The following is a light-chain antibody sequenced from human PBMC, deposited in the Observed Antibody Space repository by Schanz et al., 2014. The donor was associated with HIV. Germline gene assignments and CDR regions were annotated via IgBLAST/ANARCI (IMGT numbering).Light chain of an antibody. CDR2: EVA. CDR3: CSYASSGTWV. V-gene: IGLV2-23*02. J-gene: IGLJ3*02. CDR1: TGDIGSYDL. Sequence: QSALTQPASVSGSPGQSITISCTGTTGDIGSYDLVSWYQQHPGKAPKLLIYEVAKRPSGVSNRFSGSKSGNTASLTISGLQTEDEADYYCCSYASSGTWVFGGGTKLTVL.